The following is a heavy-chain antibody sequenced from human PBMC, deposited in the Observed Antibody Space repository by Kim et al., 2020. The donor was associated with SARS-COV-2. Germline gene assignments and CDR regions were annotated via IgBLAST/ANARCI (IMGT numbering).Heavy chain of an antibody. D-gene: IGHD3-10*01. V-gene: IGHV3-30*04. CDR3: ARDLPHYYGSGSYSSPYYYYGMDV. CDR1: GFTFSSYA. CDR2: ISYDGSNK. J-gene: IGHJ6*02. Sequence: GGSLRLSCAASGFTFSSYAMHWVRQAPGKGLEWVAVISYDGSNKYYADSVKGRFTISRDNSKNTLYLQMNSLRAEDTAVYYCARDLPHYYGSGSYSSPYYYYGMDVWGQGTTVTVSS.